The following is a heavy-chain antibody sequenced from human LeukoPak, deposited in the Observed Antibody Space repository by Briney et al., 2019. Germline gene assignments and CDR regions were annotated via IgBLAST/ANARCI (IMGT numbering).Heavy chain of an antibody. V-gene: IGHV1-69*04. J-gene: IGHJ6*02. CDR3: AREGFEGYGDYPWVWYGMDV. CDR1: GGTFSSYA. D-gene: IGHD4-17*01. Sequence: SVKVSCKASGGTFSSYAISWERQAPGQGLERMGRTIPILGIANYAQKFQGRVTITADKSTSTAYMELSRLRSDDTAVYYCAREGFEGYGDYPWVWYGMDVWGQGTTVTVSS. CDR2: TIPILGIA.